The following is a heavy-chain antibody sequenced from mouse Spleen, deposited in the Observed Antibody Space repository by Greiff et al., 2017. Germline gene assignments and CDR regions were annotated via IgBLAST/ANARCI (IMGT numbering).Heavy chain of an antibody. CDR1: GFSLTSYG. J-gene: IGHJ4*01. V-gene: IGHV2-2*01. CDR3: ARGSEYGSSYAMDY. Sequence: QVQLQQSGPGLVQPSQSQSITCTVSGFSLTSYGVHWIRQSPGKGLEWLGMIWSGGSTDYNAAFISRLSISKDNSKSQVFFKMNSLQADDTAIYYCARGSEYGSSYAMDYWGQGTSVTVSS. CDR2: IWSGGST. D-gene: IGHD1-1*01.